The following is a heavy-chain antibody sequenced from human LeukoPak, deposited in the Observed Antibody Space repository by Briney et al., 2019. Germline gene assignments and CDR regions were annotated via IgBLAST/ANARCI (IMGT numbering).Heavy chain of an antibody. D-gene: IGHD3-16*01. Sequence: SETLSLTCTVSGGSISSYYWSWIRQPPGKGLEWIGYIYYGGSTNYNPSLKSRVTISVDTSKNQFSLKLSSVTAADTAVYYCARSSAYYDYVWGRYPPRYYFGYWGQGTLVTVSS. J-gene: IGHJ4*02. V-gene: IGHV4-59*01. CDR1: GGSISSYY. CDR3: ARSSAYYDYVWGRYPPRYYFGY. CDR2: IYYGGST.